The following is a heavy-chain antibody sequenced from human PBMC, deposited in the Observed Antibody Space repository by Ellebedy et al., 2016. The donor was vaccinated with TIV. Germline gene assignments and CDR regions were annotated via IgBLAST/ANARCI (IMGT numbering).Heavy chain of an antibody. Sequence: SVKVSCXASGGTFSSYAISWVRQAPGQGLEWMGGIIPIFGTANYAQKFQGRVTITADESTSTAYMELSSLRSEDTAVYYCARDSPPRYQLLGDWGQGTLVTVSS. CDR2: IIPIFGTA. V-gene: IGHV1-69*13. CDR1: GGTFSSYA. J-gene: IGHJ4*02. D-gene: IGHD2-2*01. CDR3: ARDSPPRYQLLGD.